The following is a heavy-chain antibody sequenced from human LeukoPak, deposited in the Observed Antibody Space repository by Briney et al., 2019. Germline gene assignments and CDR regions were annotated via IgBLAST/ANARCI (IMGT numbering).Heavy chain of an antibody. CDR1: GGSISSYY. CDR2: IYTSGST. CDR3: ARDPYRCSWYDGGLYFDY. J-gene: IGHJ4*02. V-gene: IGHV4-4*07. D-gene: IGHD6-13*01. Sequence: SETLSLTCTVSGGSISSYYWSWIRQPAGKGLEWIGRIYTSGSTNYNPSLKSRVTMSVDTSKNQFSLKLSSVTAADTAVYYCARDPYRCSWYDGGLYFDYWGQGTLVTVSS.